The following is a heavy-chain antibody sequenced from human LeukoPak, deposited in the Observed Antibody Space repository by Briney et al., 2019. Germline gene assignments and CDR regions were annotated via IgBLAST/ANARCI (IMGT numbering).Heavy chain of an antibody. D-gene: IGHD3-10*01. CDR3: ARGRGGPPFDF. CDR2: ISADGGTT. Sequence: GGSLRLSCAASGFSFSGDGMHWVRQAPGRGLEYVSAISADGGTTDYLNSVKGRFTISRDNLKNTLYLQMGRLRSDDTAIYYCARGRGGPPFDFWGQGTVVTVAS. V-gene: IGHV3-64*01. J-gene: IGHJ4*02. CDR1: GFSFSGDG.